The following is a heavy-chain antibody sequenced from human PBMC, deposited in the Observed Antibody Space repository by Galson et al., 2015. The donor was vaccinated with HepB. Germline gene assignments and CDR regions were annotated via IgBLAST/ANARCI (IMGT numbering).Heavy chain of an antibody. CDR3: ARAPDYDFWSGYWYYYYYGMDV. CDR2: IKQDGSEK. Sequence: SLRLSCAASGFTFSSYWMSWVRQAPGKGLEWVANIKQDGSEKYYVDSVKGRFTISRDNAKNSLYLQMNSLRAEDTAVYYCARAPDYDFWSGYWYYYYYGMDVWGQGTTVTVSS. V-gene: IGHV3-7*04. J-gene: IGHJ6*02. D-gene: IGHD3-3*01. CDR1: GFTFSSYW.